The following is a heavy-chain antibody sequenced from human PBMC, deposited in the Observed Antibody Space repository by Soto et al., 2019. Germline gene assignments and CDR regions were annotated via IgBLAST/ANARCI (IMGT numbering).Heavy chain of an antibody. D-gene: IGHD5-18*01. CDR1: GGSISSGGYY. CDR3: ARGSYGYKSGLYYFDY. CDR2: IYCSGST. V-gene: IGHV4-31*03. J-gene: IGHJ4*02. Sequence: QVQLQESGPGLVKPSQTLSLTCTVSGGSISSGGYYWSWIRQHPGKGLEWIGYIYCSGSTYYNPSLKSRVTISVDTSKNHFSLKLTSVTAADTAVYYCARGSYGYKSGLYYFDYWGQGTLVTVSS.